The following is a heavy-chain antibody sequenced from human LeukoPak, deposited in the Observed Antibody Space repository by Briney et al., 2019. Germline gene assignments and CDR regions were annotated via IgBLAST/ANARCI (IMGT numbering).Heavy chain of an antibody. V-gene: IGHV4-34*01. Sequence: ASETLSLTCAVYGGSFSGYYWSWIRQPPGKGLEWIGEINHSGSTNYNPSLKSRVTISVDTSKNQFSLKLSSVAAADTAVYHCARGAIAAATPWGQGTLVTVSS. D-gene: IGHD6-13*01. CDR2: INHSGST. J-gene: IGHJ5*02. CDR1: GGSFSGYY. CDR3: ARGAIAAATP.